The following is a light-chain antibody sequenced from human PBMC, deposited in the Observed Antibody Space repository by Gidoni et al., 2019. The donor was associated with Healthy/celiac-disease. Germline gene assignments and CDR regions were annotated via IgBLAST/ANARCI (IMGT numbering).Light chain of an antibody. Sequence: EIVLTQSPGTLSLSPGARATLSCRASQSVSSSYLAWYQQKPGQAPRHLIYGASSRATGIPDRFSGSGSGTDFTLTISRLEPEDVAVYYCQQYGSSPFTFGPGTKVDIK. CDR3: QQYGSSPFT. J-gene: IGKJ3*01. CDR1: QSVSSSY. CDR2: GAS. V-gene: IGKV3-20*01.